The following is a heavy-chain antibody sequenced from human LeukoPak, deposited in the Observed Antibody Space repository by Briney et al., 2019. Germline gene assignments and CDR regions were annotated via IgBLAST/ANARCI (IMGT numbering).Heavy chain of an antibody. J-gene: IGHJ5*02. D-gene: IGHD2-2*01. Sequence: SETLSLTCAVSGGSITTTDFDWAWIRQPPGQGFEWIATISSSGKAYYYPSLMSRVTISVDTSKNQFSLDVTSVTAADTAVYYCARQLSYRVPAAIFLLWFDPWGQGTLVTVSS. V-gene: IGHV4-39*01. CDR3: ARQLSYRVPAAIFLLWFDP. CDR1: GGSITTTDFD. CDR2: ISSSGKA.